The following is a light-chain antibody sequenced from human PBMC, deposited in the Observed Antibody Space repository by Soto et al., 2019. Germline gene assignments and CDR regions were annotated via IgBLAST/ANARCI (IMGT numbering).Light chain of an antibody. CDR2: DAS. V-gene: IGKV3-11*01. CDR3: HQRSTWPFT. CDR1: QSINSY. J-gene: IGKJ3*01. Sequence: EIVLTQSPATLSLSPGERATLSCRASQSINSYLAWYQQKPDQAPRLLIYDASNRATGIPARFSGSGSGTNFTLTISSLEPEDFAVYYCHQRSTWPFTFGHGTKVDIK.